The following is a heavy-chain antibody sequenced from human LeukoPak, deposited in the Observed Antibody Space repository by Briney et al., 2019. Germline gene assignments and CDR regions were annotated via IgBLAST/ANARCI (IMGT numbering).Heavy chain of an antibody. Sequence: SETLSLTCTVSGRSISSGGYYWSWIRQHPGKGLEWIGYIYYSGSTYYNPSLKSRVTISVDTSKNQFSLKLSCVTAADTAVYYCARMTTVSLGAFDIWGQGTMVTVSS. J-gene: IGHJ3*02. D-gene: IGHD4-17*01. CDR1: GRSISSGGYY. CDR3: ARMTTVSLGAFDI. CDR2: IYYSGST. V-gene: IGHV4-31*03.